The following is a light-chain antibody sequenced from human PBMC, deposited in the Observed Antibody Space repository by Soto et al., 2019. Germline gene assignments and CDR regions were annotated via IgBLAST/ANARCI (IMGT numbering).Light chain of an antibody. CDR1: SSDVGSYNL. Sequence: QSALTQPASVSGSPGQSITISCTGTSSDVGSYNLVSWYQQHPGKAPKLMIYEVSKRPSGVSNRFSGSKSGSTASLTISGLQAEDEADYYCCSYAGSSTGYVFGTGTKVTVL. CDR3: CSYAGSSTGYV. V-gene: IGLV2-23*02. J-gene: IGLJ1*01. CDR2: EVS.